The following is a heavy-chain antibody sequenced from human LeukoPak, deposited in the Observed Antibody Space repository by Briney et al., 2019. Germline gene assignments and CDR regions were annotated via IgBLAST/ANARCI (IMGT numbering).Heavy chain of an antibody. CDR2: ISSSSSYI. V-gene: IGHV3-21*01. J-gene: IGHJ4*02. Sequence: GGSLRLSCAASEFTFSNYWMAWVRQAPGKGLEWVSFISSSSSYIYYADSVKGRFTISRDNARNSLSLQMNSLRAEDTALYYCARCVMGNSGYDLDHWGQGTLVTVSS. CDR3: ARCVMGNSGYDLDH. D-gene: IGHD5-12*01. CDR1: EFTFSNYW.